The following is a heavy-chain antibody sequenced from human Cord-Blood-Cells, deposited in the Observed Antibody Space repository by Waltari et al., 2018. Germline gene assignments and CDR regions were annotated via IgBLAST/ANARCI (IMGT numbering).Heavy chain of an antibody. CDR1: GFTFSSYA. CDR2: ISGSGGST. CDR3: AKEKRLPYNAFDI. J-gene: IGHJ3*02. Sequence: EVQLLESGGGLVQPGGSLRLYCADSGFTFSSYAMSWVRQAPGKGLEWVSAISGSGGSTYYADSVKGRFTISRDNSKNTLYLQMNSLRAEDTAVYYCAKEKRLPYNAFDIWGQGTMVTVSS. D-gene: IGHD3-16*01. V-gene: IGHV3-23*01.